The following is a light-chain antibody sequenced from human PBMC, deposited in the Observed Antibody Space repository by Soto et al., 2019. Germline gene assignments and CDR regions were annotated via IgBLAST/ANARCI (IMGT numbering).Light chain of an antibody. V-gene: IGLV1-44*01. CDR3: AAWDGSLNVYV. J-gene: IGLJ1*01. CDR2: TNN. Sequence: QSVLTQPPSASGTPGQRVTIPCSGSSSSIGSNSVNWYQQLPRTAPKVLIYTNNQRPSGVPDRFSGSKSGTSASLAISGLQSEDEADYYCAAWDGSLNVYVFGTGTKVTVL. CDR1: SSSIGSNS.